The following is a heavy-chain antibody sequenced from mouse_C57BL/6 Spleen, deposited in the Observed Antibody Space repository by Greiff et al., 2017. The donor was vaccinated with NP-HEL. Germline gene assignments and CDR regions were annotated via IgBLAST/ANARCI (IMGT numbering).Heavy chain of an antibody. J-gene: IGHJ3*01. CDR1: GYTFTSYW. D-gene: IGHD2-4*01. Sequence: QVQLQQPGAELVKPGASVKMSCKASGYTFTSYWITWVKQRPGQGLEWIGDIYPGSGSTNYNEKFKSKATLTVDTSSSTAYMQLSSLTSEDSAVYDGANGGFYDCDRPQIAYWGQGTLVTVSA. CDR3: ANGGFYDCDRPQIAY. CDR2: IYPGSGST. V-gene: IGHV1-55*01.